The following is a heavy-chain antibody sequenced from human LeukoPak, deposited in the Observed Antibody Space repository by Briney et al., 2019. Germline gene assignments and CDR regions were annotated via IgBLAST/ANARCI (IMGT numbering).Heavy chain of an antibody. CDR1: GFTFSDYY. CDR2: ISGSGGST. D-gene: IGHD3-10*01. V-gene: IGHV3-23*01. J-gene: IGHJ4*02. Sequence: GGSLRLSCAASGFTFSDYYMSWIRQAPGKGLEWVSAISGSGGSTYYADSVKGRFTISRDNSKNTLYLQMNSLRAEDTAVYYCAKDLGYYGSGSYKDYWGQGTLVTVSS. CDR3: AKDLGYYGSGSYKDY.